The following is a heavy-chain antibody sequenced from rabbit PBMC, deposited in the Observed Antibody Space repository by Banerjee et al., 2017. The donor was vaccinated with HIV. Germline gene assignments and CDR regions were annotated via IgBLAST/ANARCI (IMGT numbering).Heavy chain of an antibody. Sequence: QEQLVESGGGLVTLGGSLKLSCKASGIDFSSYGINWVRQAPGKGLEWIACINSNTGNTVYASWAKGPFTISKTSSTTVTLQMTSLTAADTATYFCARDLAGVIGWNFNFWGPGTLVTVS. CDR3: ARDLAGVIGWNFNF. V-gene: IGHV1S45*01. CDR2: INSNTGNT. D-gene: IGHD4-1*01. CDR1: GIDFSSYG. J-gene: IGHJ4*01.